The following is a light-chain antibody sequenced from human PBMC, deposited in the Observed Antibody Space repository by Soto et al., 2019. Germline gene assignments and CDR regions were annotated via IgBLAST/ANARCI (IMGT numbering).Light chain of an antibody. Sequence: QSALPQPASVSGSPGQSITISCTGTSSDVGGFNYVSWYQHYPGEAPKLLIYEVSNRPSGVSSRFSGSKSGNTASLTISGLQADEEGDYYCASFKTRTTLFFGGGTKLTV. CDR2: EVS. J-gene: IGLJ2*01. CDR3: ASFKTRTTLF. V-gene: IGLV2-14*01. CDR1: SSDVGGFNY.